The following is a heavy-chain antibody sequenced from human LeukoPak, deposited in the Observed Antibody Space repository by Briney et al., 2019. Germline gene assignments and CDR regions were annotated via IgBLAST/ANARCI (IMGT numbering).Heavy chain of an antibody. CDR2: IRYDGSTK. J-gene: IGHJ4*02. D-gene: IGHD2-2*01. Sequence: PGGSLRLSCAASGLTFTNYGMHWVRQAPGKGLEWVTFIRYDGSTKYYLDSVKGRFTVSRDNSKNTLYLQMNSLRAEDTAVYYCAKDHCSSTSCKGGDYWGQGTLVTVSS. V-gene: IGHV3-30*02. CDR3: AKDHCSSTSCKGGDY. CDR1: GLTFTNYG.